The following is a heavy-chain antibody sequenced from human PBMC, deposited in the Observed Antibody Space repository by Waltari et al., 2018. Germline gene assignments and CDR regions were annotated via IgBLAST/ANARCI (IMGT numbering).Heavy chain of an antibody. CDR2: IRGSGGIT. V-gene: IGHV3-23*01. CDR3: AGRPPIDY. D-gene: IGHD6-6*01. J-gene: IGHJ4*02. CDR1: GFTFSSDA. Sequence: EVQLLESGGGLVQPGGSLRLSCAASGFTFSSDAMSCVRQATGKGLEWVSAIRGSGGITYHAGSGKDRYTISKDRSESALCVQMNWLRAEDSAVYYCAGRPPIDYGGLGTLFTVSS.